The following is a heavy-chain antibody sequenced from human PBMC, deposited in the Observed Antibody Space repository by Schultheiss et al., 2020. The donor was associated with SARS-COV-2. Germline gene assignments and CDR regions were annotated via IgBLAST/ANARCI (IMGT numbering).Heavy chain of an antibody. CDR1: GGSISSYY. V-gene: IGHV4-34*01. D-gene: IGHD3-10*01. CDR2: INHSGST. Sequence: SQTLSLTCTVSGGSISSYYWSWIRQPAGKGLEWIGEINHSGSTNYNPSLKSRVTISVDTSKNQFSLKLSSVTAADTAVYYCASAPYGSGGHDAFDIWGQGTTVTVSS. CDR3: ASAPYGSGGHDAFDI. J-gene: IGHJ3*02.